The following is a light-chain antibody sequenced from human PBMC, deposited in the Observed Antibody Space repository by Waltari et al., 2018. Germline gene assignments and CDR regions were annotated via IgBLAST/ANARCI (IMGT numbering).Light chain of an antibody. CDR2: EDN. Sequence: NFMLTQPHSVSESPGKTVTISCTRSSGSIASNYVQWYQQRPGSSPTTVIYEDNQRPSGVPARFSGAIDSSSNSASLTIAGLETDDEADYYCQSYDSSNLWVFGGGTKLTVL. V-gene: IGLV6-57*01. CDR1: SGSIASNY. J-gene: IGLJ3*02. CDR3: QSYDSSNLWV.